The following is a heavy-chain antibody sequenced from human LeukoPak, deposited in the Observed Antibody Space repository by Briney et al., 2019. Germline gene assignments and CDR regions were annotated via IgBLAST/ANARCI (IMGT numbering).Heavy chain of an antibody. CDR1: GGSISSGGYY. D-gene: IGHD6-25*01. Sequence: SETLSLTCSVSGGSISSGGYYWSWIRQHPGKGPEWIGDIYYSGSTYYNPSLRSRLTMSADTSKNHFSLNLTSVTAADTAVYFCVSGRLSLGLSNGAFDAWGQGTMVTVSS. CDR3: VSGRLSLGLSNGAFDA. J-gene: IGHJ3*01. V-gene: IGHV4-31*03. CDR2: IYYSGST.